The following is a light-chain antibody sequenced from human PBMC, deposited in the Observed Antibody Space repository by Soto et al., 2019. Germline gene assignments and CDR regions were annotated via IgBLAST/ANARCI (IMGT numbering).Light chain of an antibody. J-gene: IGKJ1*01. Sequence: EIVLTQSPGTLSLSPGERATLSCRASQSVSSSYLAWYQQKLGQAPRLLIYGASSRATGIPDRFSGSGSGTDFTLTISRLEPEDFAVYYCQQYGSSSPTFGQGTKVEIK. CDR3: QQYGSSSPT. CDR1: QSVSSSY. V-gene: IGKV3-20*01. CDR2: GAS.